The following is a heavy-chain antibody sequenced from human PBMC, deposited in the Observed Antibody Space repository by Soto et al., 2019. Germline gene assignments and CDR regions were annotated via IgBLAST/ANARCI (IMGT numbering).Heavy chain of an antibody. CDR3: ARDLGPPEAIGRSGYYYYGMDV. CDR1: GGTFSSYA. CDR2: IIPIFGTA. J-gene: IGHJ6*02. V-gene: IGHV1-69*13. D-gene: IGHD3-3*01. Sequence: VKVSCKASGGTFSSYAISWVRQAPGQGLEWMGGIIPIFGTANYAQKFQGRVTITADESTSTAYMELSSLRSEDTAVYYCARDLGPPEAIGRSGYYYYGMDVWGQGTTVTVSS.